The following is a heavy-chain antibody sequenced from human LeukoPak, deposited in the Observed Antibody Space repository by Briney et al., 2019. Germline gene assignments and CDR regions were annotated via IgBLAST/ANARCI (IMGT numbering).Heavy chain of an antibody. CDR2: ISGSGGST. Sequence: GGSLRLSCAASGFTFSSYAMSWVRQAPGKGLEWVSAISGSGGSTYYADSVKGRFTISRDNSKNTLYLQMNSLRAEDTAVYYCAKEWGYYDFWSGSSMSDTYFDYWGQGTLVTVSS. J-gene: IGHJ4*02. D-gene: IGHD3-3*01. CDR3: AKEWGYYDFWSGSSMSDTYFDY. CDR1: GFTFSSYA. V-gene: IGHV3-23*01.